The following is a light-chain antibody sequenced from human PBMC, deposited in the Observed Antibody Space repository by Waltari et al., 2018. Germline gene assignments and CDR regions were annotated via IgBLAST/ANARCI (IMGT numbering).Light chain of an antibody. J-gene: IGKJ1*01. V-gene: IGKV4-1*01. CDR2: WAS. CDR3: QQYYSTPWT. CDR1: QSVLYSSNNKNY. Sequence: DIVMTQSPDSLAVSLGERATINCKSSQSVLYSSNNKNYLAWYPQKPRQPPKLLIYWASTRESGVPDRFSGSGSGTDFTLTISSLQAEDVAVYYCQQYYSTPWTFGQGTKVEIK.